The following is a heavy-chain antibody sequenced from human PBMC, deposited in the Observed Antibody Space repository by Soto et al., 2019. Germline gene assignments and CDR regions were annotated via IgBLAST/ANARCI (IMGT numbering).Heavy chain of an antibody. CDR2: ISSSSSYI. J-gene: IGHJ6*02. CDR3: ARDEGQYSSSWAPYYYYGMDV. CDR1: GFTFSSYS. Sequence: GSLRLSCAASGFTFSSYSMNWVRQAPGKGLEWVSSISSSSSYIYYADSVKGRFTISRDNAKNSLYLQMNSLRAEDTAVYYCARDEGQYSSSWAPYYYYGMDVWGQGTTVTVSS. D-gene: IGHD6-13*01. V-gene: IGHV3-21*01.